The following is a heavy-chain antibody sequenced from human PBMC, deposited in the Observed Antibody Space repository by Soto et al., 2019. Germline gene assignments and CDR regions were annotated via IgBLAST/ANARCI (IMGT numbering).Heavy chain of an antibody. Sequence: QITLKESGPTLVKSTQTLTLTCTFSGFSLTTDGEGVGWVRQSPGEALEWLALIYWDDDERYSPSLKTRLTITKDISRNQMVLVMTRKEPVDTGTYFCAHSRNLITEDAQVGDFVYWGQGT. CDR3: AHSRNLITEDAQVGDFVY. CDR1: GFSLTTDGEG. J-gene: IGHJ4*02. CDR2: IYWDDDE. V-gene: IGHV2-5*02. D-gene: IGHD1-26*01.